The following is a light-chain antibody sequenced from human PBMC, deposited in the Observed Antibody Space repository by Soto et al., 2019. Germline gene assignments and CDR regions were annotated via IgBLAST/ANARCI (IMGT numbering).Light chain of an antibody. CDR1: SSDVGGYNY. CDR2: EVT. J-gene: IGLJ2*01. V-gene: IGLV2-8*01. CDR3: SSYAGSNNLV. Sequence: QSVLPQPPSASGSPGQSVTISCTGASSDVGGYNYVSWYQQYPGKAPKLIIYEVTKRPSDVPDRFSGSKSGNTASLTVSGLQGEDEADYYCSSYAGSNNLVFGGGTKLTVL.